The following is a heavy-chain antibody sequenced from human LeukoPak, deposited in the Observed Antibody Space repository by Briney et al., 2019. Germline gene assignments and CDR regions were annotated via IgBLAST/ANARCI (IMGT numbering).Heavy chain of an antibody. Sequence: PSETLSLTCTVSGGSISSSSYYWGWIRQPPGKGLEWIGSIYHSGSTYYNPSLKSRVTISVDTSKNQFSLKLSSVTAADTAVYYCAREGYYDSSGYYYRDAFDIWGQGTMVTVSS. CDR1: GGSISSSSYY. V-gene: IGHV4-39*07. D-gene: IGHD3-22*01. J-gene: IGHJ3*02. CDR2: IYHSGST. CDR3: AREGYYDSSGYYYRDAFDI.